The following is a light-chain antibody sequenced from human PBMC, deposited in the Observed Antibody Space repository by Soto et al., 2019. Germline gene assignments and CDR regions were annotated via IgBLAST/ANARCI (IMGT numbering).Light chain of an antibody. CDR3: QSYDSSLSWV. J-gene: IGLJ3*02. Sequence: QSALTQPPSVSGAPGQRVTISCTGSSSNIGAGYDVHWYQQLPGTAPKLLIYGNSNRPSGVPDRFPGSKSGTSASLAITGLQAEDEADYYCQSYDSSLSWVFGGGTKLTVL. CDR2: GNS. CDR1: SSNIGAGYD. V-gene: IGLV1-40*01.